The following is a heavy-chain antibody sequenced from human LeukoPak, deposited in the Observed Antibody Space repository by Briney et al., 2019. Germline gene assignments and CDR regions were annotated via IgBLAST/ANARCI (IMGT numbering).Heavy chain of an antibody. V-gene: IGHV1-69*02. Sequence: SVKVSCKASGGTFSSYTISWVRQAPGQGLEWMGRIIPILGIANYAQKFQGRVPITADKSTSTAYMELSSLRSEDTAVYYCARSRAVAGRNLYYWGQGTLVTVSS. J-gene: IGHJ4*02. CDR2: IIPILGIA. D-gene: IGHD6-19*01. CDR3: ARSRAVAGRNLYY. CDR1: GGTFSSYT.